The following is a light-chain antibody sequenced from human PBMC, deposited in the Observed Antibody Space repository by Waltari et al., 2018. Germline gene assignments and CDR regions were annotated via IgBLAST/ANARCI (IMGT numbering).Light chain of an antibody. CDR1: SSDAGGYNY. CDR2: EVS. J-gene: IGLJ3*02. CDR3: ASYTSSDSWV. Sequence: QSALTQPASVSGSPGQSITISCTGTSSDAGGYNYASWYQQHPGKAPTLRIYEVSNRPSGVSNRFSGSKSGNTASLTFSGLQAEDEADYYCASYTSSDSWVFGGGTKLTVL. V-gene: IGLV2-14*01.